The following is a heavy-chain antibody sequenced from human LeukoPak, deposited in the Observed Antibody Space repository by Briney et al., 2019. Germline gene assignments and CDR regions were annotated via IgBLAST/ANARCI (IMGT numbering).Heavy chain of an antibody. D-gene: IGHD1-26*01. J-gene: IGHJ6*03. CDR1: GFTFSSYS. CDR3: AASAWELRPFYMDV. V-gene: IGHV3-23*01. CDR2: ISGSGGST. Sequence: PGGSLRLSCAASGFTFSSYSMSWVRQAPPKGLEWVSAISGSGGSTYYADSVKGRFTISRDNSKNTLYLQMSSLRAEDTAVYYCAASAWELRPFYMDVWGKGTTVTVSS.